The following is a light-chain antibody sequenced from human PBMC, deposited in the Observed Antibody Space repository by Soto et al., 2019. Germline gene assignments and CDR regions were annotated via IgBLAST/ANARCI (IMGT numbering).Light chain of an antibody. V-gene: IGKV3-15*01. CDR2: GAS. CDR3: QQYNSWPLS. J-gene: IGKJ4*01. Sequence: EIVMTQSPATLSVSPGDTATLSCRASQYIRSSLAWYQQKPGQAPRLLIYGASTRATGVPARFSGGGSGTEFTLTNSSLQSDHFAFDYCQQYNSWPLSFGRGTKVEIK. CDR1: QYIRSS.